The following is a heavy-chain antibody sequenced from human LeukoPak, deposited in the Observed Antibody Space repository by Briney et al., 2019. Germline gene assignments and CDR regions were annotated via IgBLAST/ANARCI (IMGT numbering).Heavy chain of an antibody. CDR1: GFTFSSYG. CDR2: TRYNGGNK. J-gene: IGHJ4*02. Sequence: GGSLRLSCAASGFTFSSYGMHWVRQAPGKGLEWVAFTRYNGGNKYYADSVKGRFTISRDNSKNTLYLQMNSLRAEDTAVYYCAKDGIFFHYYDSSGYSHLDSWGQGTLVTVSS. V-gene: IGHV3-30*02. CDR3: AKDGIFFHYYDSSGYSHLDS. D-gene: IGHD3-22*01.